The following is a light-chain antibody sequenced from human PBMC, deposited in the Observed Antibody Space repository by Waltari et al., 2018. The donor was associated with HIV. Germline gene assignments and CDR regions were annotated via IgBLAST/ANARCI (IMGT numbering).Light chain of an antibody. CDR3: AAWDDSLNAHVL. CDR2: KNN. J-gene: IGLJ2*01. V-gene: IGLV1-44*01. Sequence: QSVLTQPPSASGTPGQRVTLSCSGRNSNIGSNTVNWYQQLPGTAPKLLIYKNNQRPSGVSDRFSGSKSGTSASLAISGLQSEDEADYYCAAWDDSLNAHVLFGGGTKLTVL. CDR1: NSNIGSNT.